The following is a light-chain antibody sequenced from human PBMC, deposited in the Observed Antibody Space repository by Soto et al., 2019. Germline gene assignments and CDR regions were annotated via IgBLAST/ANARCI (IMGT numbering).Light chain of an antibody. V-gene: IGLV2-23*02. CDR3: CSYAGSSTFYV. CDR2: EVS. CDR1: SSDVGNYNL. J-gene: IGLJ1*01. Sequence: QSVLTQPASVSGSPGQSITISCTGTSSDVGNYNLVSWYQQYLGKAPKLMIYEVSKRLSGVSNRFSGSKSGNTASLTISGLQAEDEADYYCCSYAGSSTFYVFGTGTKVTVL.